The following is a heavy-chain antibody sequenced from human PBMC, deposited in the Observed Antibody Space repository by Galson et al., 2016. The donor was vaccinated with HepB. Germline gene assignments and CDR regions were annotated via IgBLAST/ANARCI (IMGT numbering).Heavy chain of an antibody. Sequence: SLRLSCAASGFTFSTYAMHWVRQAPGKGLEWVAVIWYDGSHKFYTDSVKGRFTISRDNSKKTLYLQMNSLSPEEPAVDYCSRDSAPLFSPHLRTLDYWGQGTLVAVSS. D-gene: IGHD1-14*01. CDR1: GFTFSTYA. CDR2: IWYDGSHK. V-gene: IGHV3-33*01. CDR3: SRDSAPLFSPHLRTLDY. J-gene: IGHJ4*02.